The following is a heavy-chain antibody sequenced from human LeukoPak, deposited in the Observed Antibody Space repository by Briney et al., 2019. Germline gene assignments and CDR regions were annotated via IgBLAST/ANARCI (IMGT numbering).Heavy chain of an antibody. CDR3: FILLFKGDWFDP. Sequence: SETLSLTCTVSGGSISSSSYYWGWIRQPPGKGLEWIGSIYYSGSTYYNPSLKSRVTISVDTSKNQFSLKLSSVTAADTAVYYCFILLFKGDWFDPWGQGTLVTVSS. CDR1: GGSISSSSYY. V-gene: IGHV4-39*07. D-gene: IGHD2-21*02. J-gene: IGHJ5*02. CDR2: IYYSGST.